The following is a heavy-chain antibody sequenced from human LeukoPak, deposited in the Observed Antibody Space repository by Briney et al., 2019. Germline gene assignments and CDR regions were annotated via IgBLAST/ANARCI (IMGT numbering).Heavy chain of an antibody. V-gene: IGHV1-18*04. Sequence: ASVKVSCKASGYTFTSYGISWVRQAPGQGREWMGWISAYNGNTNYAQKLQGRVTMTTDTSTSTAYMELRSLRSDDTAVYYCARGLWFGEFIPNGMDVWGKGTTVTVSS. CDR3: ARGLWFGEFIPNGMDV. J-gene: IGHJ6*04. CDR1: GYTFTSYG. D-gene: IGHD3-10*01. CDR2: ISAYNGNT.